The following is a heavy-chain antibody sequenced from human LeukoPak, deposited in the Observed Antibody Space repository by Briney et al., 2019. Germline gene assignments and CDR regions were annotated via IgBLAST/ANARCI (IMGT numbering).Heavy chain of an antibody. CDR2: INPIGGTT. CDR1: RYTFTSYH. V-gene: IGHV1-46*01. J-gene: IGHJ6*03. D-gene: IGHD6-13*01. CDR3: AGGAGKAGGYFYYYLDV. Sequence: SLKLSCTASRYTFTSYHMHWVRHAPRQGLEWMGIINPIGGTTNYTQKLRGRVTMTRDMSTSTVYMELSSMRSEDTAVYSCAGGAGKAGGYFYYYLDVWGKGTTVTVSS.